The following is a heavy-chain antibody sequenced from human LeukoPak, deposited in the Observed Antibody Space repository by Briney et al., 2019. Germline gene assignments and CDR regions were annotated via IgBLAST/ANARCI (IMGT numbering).Heavy chain of an antibody. Sequence: PETLSLTCTVSGYALSSGNYWGWIRHPPGKGRGGFGRIYQSGSTYYNPSLKSRVTISVDTSKNQFSLKLSSVTAADTAVYYCARGRGSYYFDYWGQGTLVTVSS. V-gene: IGHV4-38-2*02. J-gene: IGHJ4*02. CDR1: GYALSSGNY. CDR2: IYQSGST. CDR3: ARGRGSYYFDY. D-gene: IGHD1-26*01.